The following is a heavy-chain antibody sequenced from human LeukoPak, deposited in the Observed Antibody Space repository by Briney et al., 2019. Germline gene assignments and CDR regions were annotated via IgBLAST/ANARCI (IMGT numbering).Heavy chain of an antibody. CDR2: IYYSGST. Sequence: SETLSLTCTVSGGSISSSSYHWGWIRQPPGKGLEWIGYIYYSGSTKYNPSLKSRLTISVDMSKNQFSLRLTSVTAADTALYYCTRVDRHGYSDYWGQGTLVTVSS. CDR1: GGSISSSSYH. CDR3: TRVDRHGYSDY. D-gene: IGHD5-24*01. J-gene: IGHJ4*02. V-gene: IGHV4-61*05.